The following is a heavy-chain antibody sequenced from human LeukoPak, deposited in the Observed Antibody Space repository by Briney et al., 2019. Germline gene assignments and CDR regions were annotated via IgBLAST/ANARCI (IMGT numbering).Heavy chain of an antibody. Sequence: SETLSLTCAVYGGSFRGYYWSWTRHPPGKGLEWIGEINHSGSTNYNPSLKSRVTISVDTSKNQFSLKLSSVTAADTAVYYCARRGDIVVVPAARLNWFDPWGQGTLVTVSS. CDR1: GGSFRGYY. D-gene: IGHD2-2*01. CDR3: ARRGDIVVVPAARLNWFDP. V-gene: IGHV4-34*01. CDR2: INHSGST. J-gene: IGHJ5*02.